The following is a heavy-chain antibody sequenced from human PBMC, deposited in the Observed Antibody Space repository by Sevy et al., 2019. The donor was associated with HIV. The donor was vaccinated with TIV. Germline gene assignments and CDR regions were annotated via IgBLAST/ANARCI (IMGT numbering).Heavy chain of an antibody. CDR1: GFTFSSYA. CDR3: AREGGYSYGL. J-gene: IGHJ4*02. D-gene: IGHD5-18*01. Sequence: GGSLRLSCAASGFTFSSYAMNWVRQAPGKGLEWVAVIWYDGSNKYYADSVKGRFTISRDNSKNTLYLQMNSLRAEDTAVYYCAREGGYSYGLWGQGTLVTVSS. CDR2: IWYDGSNK. V-gene: IGHV3-33*08.